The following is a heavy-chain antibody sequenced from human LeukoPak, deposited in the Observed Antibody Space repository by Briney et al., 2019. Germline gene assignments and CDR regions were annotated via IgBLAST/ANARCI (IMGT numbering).Heavy chain of an antibody. D-gene: IGHD4/OR15-4a*01. Sequence: GGSLRLSCAASGFTVNKVWMSWVRQAPGKGLEWVANIKQDGSEKYYVDSVKGRFTISRDNAKNSLYLQMNSLRAEDTAVYYCASPLTGQMVLGYWGQGTLVTVSS. CDR2: IKQDGSEK. CDR1: GFTVNKVW. CDR3: ASPLTGQMVLGY. J-gene: IGHJ4*02. V-gene: IGHV3-7*01.